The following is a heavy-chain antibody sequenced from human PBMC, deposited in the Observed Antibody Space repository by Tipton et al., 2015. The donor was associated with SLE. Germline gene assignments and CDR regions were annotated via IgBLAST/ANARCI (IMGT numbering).Heavy chain of an antibody. CDR2: IRYSGST. V-gene: IGHV4-59*01. Sequence: LRLSCAVSGFSITSPYYWTWIRQSPGKGLEWIGNIRYSGSTEYNPSLNSRVTILVDTSKIQFSLKLSSVTAADTAVYYCTRDPGGDDAFDAWGQGTMVTVSS. CDR3: TRDPGGDDAFDA. CDR1: GFSITSPYY. J-gene: IGHJ3*01. D-gene: IGHD2-15*01.